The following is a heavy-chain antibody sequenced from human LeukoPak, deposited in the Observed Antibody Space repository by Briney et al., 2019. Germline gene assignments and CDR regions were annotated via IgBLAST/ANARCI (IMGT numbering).Heavy chain of an antibody. Sequence: GGSLRLSCAVSGITLSNYGMSWVRQAPGKGLEWVAGISGSGGGTNYADSVEGRFTISRDNSRNTLYLQMNSLRAEDTAVYFCAKRGVVIRVILVGFHKEAYYFDSWGRGALVTVSS. CDR1: GITLSNYG. CDR3: AKRGVVIRVILVGFHKEAYYFDS. J-gene: IGHJ4*02. V-gene: IGHV3-23*01. D-gene: IGHD3-22*01. CDR2: ISGSGGGT.